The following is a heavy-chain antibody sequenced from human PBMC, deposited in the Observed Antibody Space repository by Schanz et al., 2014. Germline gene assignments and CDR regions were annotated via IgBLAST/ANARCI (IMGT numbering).Heavy chain of an antibody. Sequence: QLQLQESGPGLVIPSETLSLTCTVSGGSISSSTYYWNWIRQPPGKRLEWIGEINHSGSINYNPSRKSRIPIPADTSKNQFSLRLTSVTAADTAVYYCARGVVRGVPERNWFDPWGQGTLVTVSS. CDR3: ARGVVRGVPERNWFDP. CDR1: GGSISSSTYY. CDR2: INHSGSI. D-gene: IGHD3-10*01. V-gene: IGHV4-39*07. J-gene: IGHJ5*02.